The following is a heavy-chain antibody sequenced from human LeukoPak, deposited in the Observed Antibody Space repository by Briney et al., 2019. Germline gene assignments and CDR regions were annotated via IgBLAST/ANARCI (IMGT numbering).Heavy chain of an antibody. J-gene: IGHJ2*01. Sequence: LHGGTLRLSCAASGFTFRSYAMHRVRQAPGKGLEWVAAISNDGSNKNYADFVNCRFTISRDNSKNTLYLQMNSRRAEDTAVYYCAREPRAGRRYCDLWGRGTLVTVSS. CDR1: GFTFRSYA. CDR3: AREPRAGRRYCDL. V-gene: IGHV3-30-3*01. CDR2: ISNDGSNK.